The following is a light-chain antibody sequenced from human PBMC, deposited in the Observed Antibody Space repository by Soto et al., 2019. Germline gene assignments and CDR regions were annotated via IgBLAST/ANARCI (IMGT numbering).Light chain of an antibody. CDR3: LQDYSYPRT. J-gene: IGKJ1*01. CDR1: QAIRTE. Sequence: AIQMTQSPSSLSASVGDRVIITCRASQAIRTELGWYQQRPGKAPKLLIYGTPNLQSGVPSRFSGSGSGTDFTLTINGLPPEDFATYYCLQDYSYPRTFGQGTKVDVK. CDR2: GTP. V-gene: IGKV1-6*01.